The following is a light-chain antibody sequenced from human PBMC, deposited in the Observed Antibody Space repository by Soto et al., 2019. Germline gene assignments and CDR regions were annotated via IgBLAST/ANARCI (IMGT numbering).Light chain of an antibody. V-gene: IGKV3-20*01. CDR1: QSVSSSY. CDR3: QQYGSSTAT. CDR2: GAS. Sequence: EIVLTQSPGTLSLSPGERATLSCRASQSVSSSYLAWYQQKPGQAPRLLIYGASSRATGIPDRFSGSGSGTDFTLTISRLGPEDFAVYYCQQYGSSTATFGGGTKVEIK. J-gene: IGKJ4*01.